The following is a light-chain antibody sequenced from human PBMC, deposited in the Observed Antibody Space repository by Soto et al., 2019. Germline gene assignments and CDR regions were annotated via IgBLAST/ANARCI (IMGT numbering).Light chain of an antibody. Sequence: EIVMTQSPATLSVSLGERVTLSCRASQSVSSYLAWYQQKPGQAPRLLISDASTSAPDIPDRFSGSGSGTDFTLTISSLQSTDLAVYYCLQYSTWPPLYTFGQGTKLEIK. CDR3: LQYSTWPPLYT. J-gene: IGKJ2*01. CDR1: QSVSSY. V-gene: IGKV3-15*01. CDR2: DAS.